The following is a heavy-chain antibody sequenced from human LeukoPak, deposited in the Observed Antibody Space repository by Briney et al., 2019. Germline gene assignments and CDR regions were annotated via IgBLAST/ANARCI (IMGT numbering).Heavy chain of an antibody. CDR1: GFTFSSYG. CDR2: ISYDGSNK. CDR3: ARDWNYFSC. Sequence: GGSLRLSCAASGFTFSSYGMHWVRQAPGKGLEWVAVISYDGSNKYYADSVKGRFTISRDNAKNSVYLQMNSLRAEDTAVYYCARDWNYFSCWGQGTLVTVSS. V-gene: IGHV3-30*03. D-gene: IGHD1-1*01. J-gene: IGHJ4*02.